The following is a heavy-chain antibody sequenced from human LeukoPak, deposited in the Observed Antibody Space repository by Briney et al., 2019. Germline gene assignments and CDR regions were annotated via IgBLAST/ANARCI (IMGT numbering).Heavy chain of an antibody. D-gene: IGHD4-17*01. CDR2: ISSSSSTI. CDR3: ARDLYGDYWAPIDY. J-gene: IGHJ4*02. V-gene: IGHV3-48*01. Sequence: PGGSLRLSCAASGFTFSSYSMNWVRQAPGKGLEWVSYISSSSSTIYYADSVKGRFTISRDNAKNSLYLQMNSLRAEDTAVYYCARDLYGDYWAPIDYWGQGTLVTVSS. CDR1: GFTFSSYS.